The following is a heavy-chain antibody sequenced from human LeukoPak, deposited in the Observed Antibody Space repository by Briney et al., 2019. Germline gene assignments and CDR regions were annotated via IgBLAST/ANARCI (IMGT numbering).Heavy chain of an antibody. CDR3: ARGRGPDYDYYYMDV. CDR2: IYTSGNT. J-gene: IGHJ6*03. V-gene: IGHV4-4*07. Sequence: SETLSLTCTVSGVSINTYYWSWIPQPPGKGLEWIGRIYTSGNTKYNPSLKSRVTMSVDTSKNQFSLKLTSVTAADTAVYYCARGRGPDYDYYYMDVWGKGTTVTVSS. CDR1: GVSINTYY.